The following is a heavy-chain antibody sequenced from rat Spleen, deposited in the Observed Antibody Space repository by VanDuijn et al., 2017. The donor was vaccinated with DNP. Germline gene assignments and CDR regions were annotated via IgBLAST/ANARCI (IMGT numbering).Heavy chain of an antibody. CDR2: LSYSGGT. D-gene: IGHD4-2*01. Sequence: EVQLQESGPGLVKPSQSLSLTCSFTGFSVTSNYWAWSRKFQGNKMEWIGYLSYSGGTSYNPSLKSRTSIPRDTSKNQFFLQLNSLITEDTATYYCARGGAGIWFAYWGQGTLVTVSS. CDR1: GFSVTSNY. CDR3: ARGGAGIWFAY. J-gene: IGHJ3*01. V-gene: IGHV3-1*01.